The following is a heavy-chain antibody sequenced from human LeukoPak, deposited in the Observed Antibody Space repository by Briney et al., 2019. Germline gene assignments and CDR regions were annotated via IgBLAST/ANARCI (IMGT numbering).Heavy chain of an antibody. V-gene: IGHV3-33*01. J-gene: IGHJ4*02. Sequence: GGSLRLSCAASGFTFSSYGMHWVRQAPGKGLEWVAVICNDGSNKYYADSVKGRFTISRDNSKNTLYLQMNSLRAEDTAVYYCARDGYYYDSSGYHFDYWGQGTLVTVSS. CDR3: ARDGYYYDSSGYHFDY. D-gene: IGHD3-22*01. CDR1: GFTFSSYG. CDR2: ICNDGSNK.